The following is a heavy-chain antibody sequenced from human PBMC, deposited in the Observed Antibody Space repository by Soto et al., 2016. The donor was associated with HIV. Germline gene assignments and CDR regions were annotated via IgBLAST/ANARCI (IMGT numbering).Heavy chain of an antibody. V-gene: IGHV3-23*01. Sequence: EVQLLESGGDLVQPGGPVRLSCAASGFIFRNYAMMWVRQSPGKGLEWISTIDGPTTNTHYADSVEGRFTISRDNSKNTVYLQMNSLRAGDTAIYYCASWISDHFDYWGQGTLVTVSS. D-gene: IGHD1-1*01. CDR2: IDGPTTNT. CDR1: GFIFRNYA. J-gene: IGHJ4*02. CDR3: ASWISDHFDY.